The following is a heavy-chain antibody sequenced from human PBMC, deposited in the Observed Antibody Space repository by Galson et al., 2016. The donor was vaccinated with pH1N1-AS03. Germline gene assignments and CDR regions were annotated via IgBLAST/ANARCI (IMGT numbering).Heavy chain of an antibody. J-gene: IGHJ4*02. V-gene: IGHV1-3*01. CDR1: GYTLTTYS. Sequence: SVKVSCKASGYTLTTYSMHWVRQAPGQRPEWMGWINAGNGNAGYSRSFQGRVTITRDTSANIGYLEVISLIFEDTAVYYCRRARQQRFDYWGQGNLVTVSS. CDR2: INAGNGNA. CDR3: RRARQQRFDY. D-gene: IGHD1-1*01.